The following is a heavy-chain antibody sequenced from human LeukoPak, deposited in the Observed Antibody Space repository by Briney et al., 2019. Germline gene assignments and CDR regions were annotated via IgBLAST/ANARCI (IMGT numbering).Heavy chain of an antibody. CDR1: GFTFSNFW. V-gene: IGHV3-74*01. J-gene: IGHJ4*02. Sequence: GGSLRLSCAASGFTFSNFWMHWVRQGPGKGLVWVSRITSDGSNTNYADSVRGRFTISRDNAKNTLYLQMHSLRAEDTAVYYCARDRSVGYWGQGTLVTVSS. CDR2: ITSDGSNT. CDR3: ARDRSVGY.